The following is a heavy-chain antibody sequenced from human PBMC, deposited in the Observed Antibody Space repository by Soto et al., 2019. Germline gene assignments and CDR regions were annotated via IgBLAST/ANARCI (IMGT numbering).Heavy chain of an antibody. CDR1: GYTFTSYG. V-gene: IGHV1-18*04. CDR3: AREGIAVAGTDYYYGMDV. D-gene: IGHD6-19*01. Sequence: ASVKVSCKASGYTFTSYGISWVRQAPGQGLEWVGWISAYNGNTNYAQKLQGRVTMTTDTSTSTAYMELRSLRSNDTAVYYCAREGIAVAGTDYYYGMDVWGQGTTVTVSS. CDR2: ISAYNGNT. J-gene: IGHJ6*02.